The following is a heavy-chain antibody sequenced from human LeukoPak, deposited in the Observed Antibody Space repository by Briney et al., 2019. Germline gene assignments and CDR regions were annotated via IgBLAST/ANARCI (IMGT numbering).Heavy chain of an antibody. D-gene: IGHD6-19*01. J-gene: IGHJ3*02. Sequence: PGGSLRLSCAASGFTFSDYYMSWIRQAPGKGLEWVSYISSSGSTIYYADSVKGRFTISRDNAKNSLYLQMNSLGAEDTAVYYCSSGWYWGAFDIWGQGTMVTVSS. CDR2: ISSSGSTI. V-gene: IGHV3-11*01. CDR3: SSGWYWGAFDI. CDR1: GFTFSDYY.